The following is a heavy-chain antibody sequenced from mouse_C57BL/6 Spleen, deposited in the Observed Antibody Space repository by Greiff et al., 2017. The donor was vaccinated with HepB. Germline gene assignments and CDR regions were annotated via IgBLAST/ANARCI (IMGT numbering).Heavy chain of an antibody. J-gene: IGHJ3*01. CDR3: ARDSSGYEFAY. D-gene: IGHD3-2*02. CDR2: IYWDDDK. V-gene: IGHV8-12*01. CDR1: GFSLSTSGMG. Sequence: QVTLKVSGPGILQSSQTLSLTCSFSGFSLSTSGMGVSWIRQPSGKGLEWLAHIYWDDDKRYNPSLKSRLTISKDTSRNQVFLKITSVDTADTATYYCARDSSGYEFAYWGQGTLVTVSA.